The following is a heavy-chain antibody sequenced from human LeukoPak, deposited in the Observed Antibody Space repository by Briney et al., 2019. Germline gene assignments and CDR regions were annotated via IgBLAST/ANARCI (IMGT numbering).Heavy chain of an antibody. Sequence: SETLSLTCAVSGGSITRGGYSWNWIRQPPGKGLEWIGYIYYSGSIFYNPSLKSRVSISIDTSKNQFSLKLNSVTAADTAVYYCARDALLWFGESDHYMDVWGKGTTVTASS. CDR1: GGSITRGGYS. CDR3: ARDALLWFGESDHYMDV. CDR2: IYYSGSI. D-gene: IGHD3-10*01. J-gene: IGHJ6*03. V-gene: IGHV4-30-4*07.